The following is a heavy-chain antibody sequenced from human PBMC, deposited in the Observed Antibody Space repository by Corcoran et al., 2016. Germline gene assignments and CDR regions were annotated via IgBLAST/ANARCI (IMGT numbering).Heavy chain of an antibody. CDR1: GYSISSGYY. D-gene: IGHD2-8*01. J-gene: IGHJ4*02. CDR3: ARGSGWYCTNGVCYPFDY. Sequence: QVQLQESGPGLVKPSETLSLTYTVSGYSISSGYYWGWIRQPPGKGLEWIGSIYHSGSTYYNPSLKSRVTISVDTSKNQFSLKLSSVTAADPAVYYCARGSGWYCTNGVCYPFDYWGQGTLVTVSS. CDR2: IYHSGST. V-gene: IGHV4-38-2*02.